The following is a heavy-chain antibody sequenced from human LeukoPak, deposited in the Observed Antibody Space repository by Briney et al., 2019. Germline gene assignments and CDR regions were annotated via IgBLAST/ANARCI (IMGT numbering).Heavy chain of an antibody. CDR3: ARESVAGNRDFDY. V-gene: IGHV3-33*01. J-gene: IGHJ4*02. CDR1: GFTFSSYG. D-gene: IGHD6-19*01. Sequence: GRSLRLSCAASGFTFSSYGMHWVRQAPGKGLEWVAVIWYDGSNKYYADSVKGRFTISRDNAKNSLYLQMNSLRAEDTAVYYCARESVAGNRDFDYWGQGTLVTVSS. CDR2: IWYDGSNK.